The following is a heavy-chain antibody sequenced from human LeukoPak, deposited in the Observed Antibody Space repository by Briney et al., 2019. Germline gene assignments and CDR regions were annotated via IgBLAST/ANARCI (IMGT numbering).Heavy chain of an antibody. J-gene: IGHJ6*02. Sequence: SVKVSCKASGYTFTSYAMHWVRQAPGQRLEWMGRIIPILGIANYAQKFQGRVTITADKSTSTAYMELSSLRSEDTTVYYCASHIAAAGWNYYYYGMDAWGQGTTVTVSS. CDR2: IIPILGIA. D-gene: IGHD6-13*01. CDR3: ASHIAAAGWNYYYYGMDA. CDR1: GYTFTSYA. V-gene: IGHV1-69*04.